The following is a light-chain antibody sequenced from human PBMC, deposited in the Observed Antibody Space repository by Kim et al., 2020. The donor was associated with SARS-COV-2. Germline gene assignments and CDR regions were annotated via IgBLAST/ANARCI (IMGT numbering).Light chain of an antibody. CDR2: DPN. CDR1: TGPVTDGSY. Sequence: GGPVTLSCGSSTGPVTDGSYPYWYQQKPGQAPRTLIYDPNNKQSWAPARFSGSLLGGKAALTLSAAQPEDEADYYCLLSYSGGRPRFGGGTQLTVL. V-gene: IGLV7-46*01. J-gene: IGLJ7*01. CDR3: LLSYSGGRPR.